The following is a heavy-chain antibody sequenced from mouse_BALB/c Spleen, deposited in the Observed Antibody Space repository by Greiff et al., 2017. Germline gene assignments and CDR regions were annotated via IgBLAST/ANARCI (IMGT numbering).Heavy chain of an antibody. J-gene: IGHJ4*01. CDR2: IWAGGST. Sequence: VMLVESGPGLVAPSQSLSITCTVSGFSLTSYGVHWVRQPPGKGLEWLGVIWAGGSTNYNSALMSRLSISKDNSKSQVFLKMNSLQTDDTAMYYCARDPTYYYGSSPYAMDYWGQGTSVTVSS. D-gene: IGHD1-1*01. V-gene: IGHV2-9*02. CDR1: GFSLTSYG. CDR3: ARDPTYYYGSSPYAMDY.